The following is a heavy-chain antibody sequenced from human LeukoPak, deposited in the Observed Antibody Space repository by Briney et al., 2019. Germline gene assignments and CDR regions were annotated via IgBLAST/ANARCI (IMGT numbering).Heavy chain of an antibody. Sequence: PSETLSLTCTVSGGSISSYYWSWIRQPPGKGLEWIGYIYYSGSTNYNPSLKSRVTISVDTSKNQFSLKLSSVTAADTAVYYCARGLSSWYYYFDYWGQGTLVAVSS. CDR1: GGSISSYY. J-gene: IGHJ4*02. CDR2: IYYSGST. V-gene: IGHV4-59*01. CDR3: ARGLSSWYYYFDY. D-gene: IGHD6-13*01.